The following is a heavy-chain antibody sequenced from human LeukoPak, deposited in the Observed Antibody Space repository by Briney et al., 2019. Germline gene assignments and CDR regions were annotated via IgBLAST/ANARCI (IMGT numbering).Heavy chain of an antibody. D-gene: IGHD6-19*01. CDR2: ISTSSIYI. CDR3: ARGASVVAGSDNALDI. J-gene: IGHJ3*02. CDR1: GFTFSSYS. V-gene: IGHV3-21*01. Sequence: GGSLRLSCAASGFTFSSYSMNWVRQAPGKGLEWVSSISTSSIYIYYADSVKGRFTISRDNAKKSVHLQMNSLRAEDTAVYYCARGASVVAGSDNALDIWGQGTMVTVSS.